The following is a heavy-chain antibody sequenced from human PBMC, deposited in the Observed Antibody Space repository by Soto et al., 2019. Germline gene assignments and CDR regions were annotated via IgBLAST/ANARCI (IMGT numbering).Heavy chain of an antibody. D-gene: IGHD3-10*01. J-gene: IGHJ5*02. CDR1: GGSISSGGYS. CDR2: IYHSGST. CDR3: ARGWADGSGSYYSPGHRVNWFDP. V-gene: IGHV4-30-2*01. Sequence: QLQLQESGSGLVKPSQTLSLTCAVSGGSISSGGYSWSWIRQPPGKGLEWIGYIYHSGSTYYNPSPQSRVTRSVDRSKNQFSLKLSSVIAAATAVYYCARGWADGSGSYYSPGHRVNWFDPWGQGTLVTVSS.